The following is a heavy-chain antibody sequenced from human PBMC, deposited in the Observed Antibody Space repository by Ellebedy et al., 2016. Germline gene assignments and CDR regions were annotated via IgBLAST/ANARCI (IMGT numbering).Heavy chain of an antibody. J-gene: IGHJ4*02. V-gene: IGHV6-1*01. Sequence: SETLSLXCAISGDSVSSNSGTWNWIRQSPSRGLEWLGRTYYRSKWFIDYAASLKSRMIINPDTSKNQFSLQLNSVTPEDTAVYYCARGSFFDYWGQGILVTVSS. CDR2: TYYRSKWFI. CDR1: GDSVSSNSGT. CDR3: ARGSFFDY.